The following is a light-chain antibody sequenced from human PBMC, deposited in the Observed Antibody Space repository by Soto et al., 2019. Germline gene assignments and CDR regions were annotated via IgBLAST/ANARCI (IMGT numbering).Light chain of an antibody. J-gene: IGLJ2*01. V-gene: IGLV2-14*01. CDR2: EVS. CDR1: SSDVGGYNY. CDR3: SSYTGSSTVV. Sequence: QSVLTQPASVSGSPGQPITISCTGTSSDVGGYNYVSWHQQHPGKAPKLIIYEVSNRPSGVSNRFSGSKSGNTASLTISGLQAEDEADYYCSSYTGSSTVVFGGGTKLTVL.